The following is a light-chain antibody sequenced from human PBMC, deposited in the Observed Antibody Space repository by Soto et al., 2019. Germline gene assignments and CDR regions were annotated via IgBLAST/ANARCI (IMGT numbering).Light chain of an antibody. J-gene: IGKJ1*01. V-gene: IGKV1-5*03. CDR2: KAS. Sequence: DIQMTQSPSTLSASVGDRVTITCRASQSISSWLPGYEQKPGKAPKLLIYKASSLESGGPTRFSGSGSGTEFPLTSSSPEDDDFASYYWQQYDSYWTVGRRTKVEIK. CDR1: QSISSW. CDR3: QQYDSYWT.